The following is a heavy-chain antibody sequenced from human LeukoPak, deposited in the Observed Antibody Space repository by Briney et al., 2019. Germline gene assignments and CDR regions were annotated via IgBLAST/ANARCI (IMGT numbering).Heavy chain of an antibody. CDR3: ARERRSVDILTGWYDY. CDR1: GGSISSYY. D-gene: IGHD3-9*01. Sequence: PSETLSLTCTVSGGSISSYYWSWIRQPAGKGLEWIGRIYTSGSTNYNPSLKSRVTMSVDTSKNQFSLKLSSVTAADTAVYYCARERRSVDILTGWYDYCGQGTLVTVSS. J-gene: IGHJ4*02. CDR2: IYTSGST. V-gene: IGHV4-4*07.